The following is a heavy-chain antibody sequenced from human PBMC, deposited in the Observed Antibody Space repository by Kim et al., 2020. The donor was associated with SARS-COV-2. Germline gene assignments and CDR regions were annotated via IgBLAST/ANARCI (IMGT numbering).Heavy chain of an antibody. CDR3: ATAPLPHTTSDYYYGMDV. Sequence: ASVKVSCKVSGYTLTELSMHWVRQAPGKGLEWMGGFDPEDGETIYAQKFQGRVTMTEDTSTDTAYMELSSLRSEDTAVYYCATAPLPHTTSDYYYGMDVWGQGATVTVSS. D-gene: IGHD4-17*01. V-gene: IGHV1-24*01. CDR2: FDPEDGET. CDR1: GYTLTELS. J-gene: IGHJ6*02.